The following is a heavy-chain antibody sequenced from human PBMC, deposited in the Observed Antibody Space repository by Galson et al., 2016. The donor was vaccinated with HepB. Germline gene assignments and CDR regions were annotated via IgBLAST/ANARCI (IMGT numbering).Heavy chain of an antibody. CDR2: IWYDGSNE. Sequence: SLRLSCAASGFPFGSYGMHWVRQAPGKGLEWVAIIWYDGSNEHYADSVKGRFSISRDNSQNTLSLHRNSLRAEDTAVYYCVREMSTGEIDDGFDIWGQGTTVTVSS. CDR3: VREMSTGEIDDGFDI. CDR1: GFPFGSYG. J-gene: IGHJ3*02. V-gene: IGHV3-33*01. D-gene: IGHD5/OR15-5a*01.